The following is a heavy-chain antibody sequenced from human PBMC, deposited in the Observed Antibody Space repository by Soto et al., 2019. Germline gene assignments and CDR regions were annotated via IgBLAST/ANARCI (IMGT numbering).Heavy chain of an antibody. CDR1: GYTFTSYD. Sequence: ASVKVSCKASGYTFTSYDINWVRQATGQGLGWMGWMNPNSGNTGYAQKFQGRVTMTRNTSISTAYMELSSLRSEDTAVYYCARGYSGYDYHGYYYYGMDVWGQGTTVTVSS. CDR3: ARGYSGYDYHGYYYYGMDV. D-gene: IGHD5-12*01. J-gene: IGHJ6*02. V-gene: IGHV1-8*01. CDR2: MNPNSGNT.